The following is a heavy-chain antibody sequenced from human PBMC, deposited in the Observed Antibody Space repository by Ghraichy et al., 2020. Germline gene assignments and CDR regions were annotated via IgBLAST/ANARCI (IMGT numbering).Heavy chain of an antibody. Sequence: LSLTCAASKFTFSSYAMHWVRQAPGKGLEWVAVLSHDGTNKYNADSVKGRITISRDNSKNTLWLQMNNLRTEDTAVYFCARGAEYTSGWYAANGLDVCGQGTSVTVSS. V-gene: IGHV3-30-3*01. J-gene: IGHJ6*02. CDR2: LSHDGTNK. D-gene: IGHD6-19*01. CDR1: KFTFSSYA. CDR3: ARGAEYTSGWYAANGLDV.